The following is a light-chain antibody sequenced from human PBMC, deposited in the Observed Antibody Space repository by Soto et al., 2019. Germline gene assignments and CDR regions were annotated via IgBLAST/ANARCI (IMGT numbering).Light chain of an antibody. V-gene: IGKV1-13*02. Sequence: GDKVTNSCRASQAINSALAWCQQRPGKAPMVLIYDASILESGVPSRFSGSGSGTDFTLTISSLQPEDFATYYCQQFNSYPLTFGGGTKVEIE. CDR3: QQFNSYPLT. CDR2: DAS. J-gene: IGKJ4*01. CDR1: QAINSA.